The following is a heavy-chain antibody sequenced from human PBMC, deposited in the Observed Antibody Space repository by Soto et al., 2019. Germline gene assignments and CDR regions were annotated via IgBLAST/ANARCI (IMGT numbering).Heavy chain of an antibody. Sequence: SETLSLTCTVSGDSINSFYWTWIRQPAGKRLEWIGRIHSSGTTKYNPSLKSRVTMSVDTSKNQFSLKLTSVTAADTAVYYCARDRIIGTSYSDYWGQGILVTVSS. J-gene: IGHJ4*02. CDR2: IHSSGTT. D-gene: IGHD1-7*01. CDR1: GDSINSFY. V-gene: IGHV4-4*07. CDR3: ARDRIIGTSYSDY.